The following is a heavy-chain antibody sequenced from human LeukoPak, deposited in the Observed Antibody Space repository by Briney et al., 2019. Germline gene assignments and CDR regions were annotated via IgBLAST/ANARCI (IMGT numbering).Heavy chain of an antibody. CDR1: GFTFSSYS. CDR3: ARPRDSSGYLLVVDAFDI. CDR2: ISSSSSYI. D-gene: IGHD3-22*01. J-gene: IGHJ3*02. Sequence: PGGSLRLSCAASGFTFSSYSMNWVRQDPGKGLEWVSSISSSSSYIYYADSVKGRFTISRDNAKNSLYLQMNSLRAEDTAVYYCARPRDSSGYLLVVDAFDIWGQGTMVTVSS. V-gene: IGHV3-21*01.